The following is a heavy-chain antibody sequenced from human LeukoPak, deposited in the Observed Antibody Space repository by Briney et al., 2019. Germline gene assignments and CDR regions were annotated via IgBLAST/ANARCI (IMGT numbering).Heavy chain of an antibody. CDR3: ARHIRGAYYYFDY. CDR1: GGSISSNY. D-gene: IGHD3-10*01. CDR2: IFHTGST. Sequence: SETLSLTCTVSGGSISSNYCSWIRQPPRKGLEWIGYIFHTGSTNYNPSLKSRVTISVDTSKNQFSLKLSSVTAADTAVYYCARHIRGAYYYFDYWGQGTLVTVSS. J-gene: IGHJ4*02. V-gene: IGHV4-59*08.